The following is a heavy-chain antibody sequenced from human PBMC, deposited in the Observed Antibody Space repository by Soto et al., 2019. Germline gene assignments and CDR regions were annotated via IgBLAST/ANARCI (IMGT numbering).Heavy chain of an antibody. CDR2: INHSGST. Sequence: SETLSLTCAVYGGSFSGYYWSWIRQPPGKGLEWIGEINHSGSTNYNPSLKSRVTISVDTSKNQFSLKLSSVTAADTAVYYCARAGYSSSARRYYFDYWGQGTLVTVSS. J-gene: IGHJ4*02. CDR1: GGSFSGYY. V-gene: IGHV4-34*01. D-gene: IGHD6-6*01. CDR3: ARAGYSSSARRYYFDY.